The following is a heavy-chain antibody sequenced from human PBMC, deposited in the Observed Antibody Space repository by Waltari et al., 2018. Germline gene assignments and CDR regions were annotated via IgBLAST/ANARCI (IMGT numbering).Heavy chain of an antibody. CDR3: ARARARIGGYGDY. CDR2: INPNSGGT. D-gene: IGHD1-26*01. CDR1: GGTFSSYA. V-gene: IGHV1-2*06. Sequence: QVQLVQSGAEVKKPGSSVKVSCKASGGTFSSYAISWVRQAPGQGLEWMGRINPNSGGTNYAQKFQGRVTMTRDTSISTAYMELSRLRSDDTAVYYCARARARIGGYGDYWGQGTLVTVSS. J-gene: IGHJ4*02.